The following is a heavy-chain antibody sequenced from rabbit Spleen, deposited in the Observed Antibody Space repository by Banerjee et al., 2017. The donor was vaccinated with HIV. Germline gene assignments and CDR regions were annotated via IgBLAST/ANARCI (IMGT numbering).Heavy chain of an antibody. CDR3: ARDTGSSFSSYGMDL. D-gene: IGHD8-1*01. CDR1: GFSFINIYY. CDR2: IYSGSSGYT. J-gene: IGHJ6*01. Sequence: QSLEESGGDLVKPGASLTLTCTASGFSFINIYYMCWVRQAPGKGLEWIACIYSGSSGYTYYASWAKGRFTCSKTSSTTVTLQMTSLTVADTATYFCARDTGSSFSSYGMDLWGPGTLVTVS. V-gene: IGHV1S40*01.